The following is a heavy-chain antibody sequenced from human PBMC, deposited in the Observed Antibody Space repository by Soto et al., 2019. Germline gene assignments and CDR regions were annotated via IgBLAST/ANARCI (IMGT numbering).Heavy chain of an antibody. D-gene: IGHD5-12*01. V-gene: IGHV3-30*14. CDR2: ISYDGTYK. Sequence: GGSLRLSCAASGFTFNNFAMHWVRQAPGKGLEWVAFISYDGTYKYYADSVRGRFTVYRDNSKSTLFLQMNSLKFEDTAVYVCANEVDVAFSSLQYGMDVWGQGTTVTVSS. CDR3: ANEVDVAFSSLQYGMDV. J-gene: IGHJ6*02. CDR1: GFTFNNFA.